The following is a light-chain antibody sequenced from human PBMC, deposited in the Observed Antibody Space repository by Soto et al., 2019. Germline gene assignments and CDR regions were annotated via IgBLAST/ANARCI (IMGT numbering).Light chain of an antibody. CDR1: QDISDY. Sequence: IQMTQSPSSLSASVGDRVTITCRASQDISDYLNWYQQRPGQAPKLLIYAASNLQSGVPSRFTGSESGTDFTLTISSLQPEDFATFYCQQTYRIPYTFGQGTRVEI. J-gene: IGKJ2*01. V-gene: IGKV1-39*01. CDR3: QQTYRIPYT. CDR2: AAS.